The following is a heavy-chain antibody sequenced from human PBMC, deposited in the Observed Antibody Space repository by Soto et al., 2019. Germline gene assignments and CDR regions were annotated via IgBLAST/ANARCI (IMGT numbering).Heavy chain of an antibody. CDR1: GCYLISSNYY. V-gene: IGHV4-39*01. CDR3: TGGPCYYYYGMEF. Sequence: AETRSRTGSGSGCYLISSNYYLGWLRQPPGKGLEWIGSSYYSGSTYYNPSLKSRVTISVDTSKNQFPLKLSSVTAADTAVYYCTGGPCYYYYGMEFWGQGTTVIVSS. D-gene: IGHD1-1*01. J-gene: IGHJ6*02. CDR2: SYYSGST.